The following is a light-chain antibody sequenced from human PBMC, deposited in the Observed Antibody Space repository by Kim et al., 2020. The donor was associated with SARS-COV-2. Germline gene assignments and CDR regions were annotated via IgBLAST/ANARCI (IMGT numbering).Light chain of an antibody. CDR2: GAS. CDR3: QQYKNWPPYT. V-gene: IGKV3-15*01. J-gene: IGKJ2*01. CDR1: QSVSSN. Sequence: EIVMTQSPATLSVSPRERVTLTCRASQSVSSNLAWYQQKPGQTPRLLIYGASNRATGIPARFSGSGSGTEFTLTISSLESEDFAVYYCQQYKNWPPYTFGQGTKLEIK.